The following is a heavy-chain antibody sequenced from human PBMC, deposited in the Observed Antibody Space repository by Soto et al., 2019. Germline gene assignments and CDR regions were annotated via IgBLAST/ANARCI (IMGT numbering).Heavy chain of an antibody. J-gene: IGHJ4*02. D-gene: IGHD2-15*01. V-gene: IGHV3-33*01. CDR3: ARTQQGCSGGSCYSGSLLKGRFDY. CDR2: IWYDGSNK. CDR1: GFTFSSHA. Sequence: PGGSLRLSCAASGFTFSSHAMHWVRQAPGKGLEWVAAIWYDGSNKYYADSVKGRFTISRDNSKNTLYLQMNSLRAEDTAVYYFARTQQGCSGGSCYSGSLLKGRFDYWGQGTLVTVSS.